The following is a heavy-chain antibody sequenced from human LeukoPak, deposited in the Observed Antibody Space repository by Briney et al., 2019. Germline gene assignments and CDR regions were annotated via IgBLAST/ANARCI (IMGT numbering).Heavy chain of an antibody. J-gene: IGHJ4*02. CDR1: GGSISNYC. CDR3: ARSFFDY. Sequence: SETLSLTCTVSGGSISNYCWSWIRQPPGKGLEWIGYIYYSGSTNYNPSLKSRVTISVDTSKNQFSLKLSSVSAADTAVYYCARSFFDYWGQGTLVTVSS. CDR2: IYYSGST. V-gene: IGHV4-59*01.